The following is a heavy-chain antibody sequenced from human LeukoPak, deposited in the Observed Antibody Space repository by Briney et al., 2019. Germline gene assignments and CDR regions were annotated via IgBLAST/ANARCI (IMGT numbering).Heavy chain of an antibody. V-gene: IGHV3-7*03. CDR3: ARVRAGDWVTTHAFDI. J-gene: IGHJ3*02. D-gene: IGHD4-17*01. CDR1: GFTFSSYW. CDR2: IKQDGSEK. Sequence: PGGSLRLSCAASGFTFSSYWMNRVRQAPGKGLEWVAIIKQDGSEKKYVDSVRGRFTISRDNAKNSLYLQMNSLRAEDTALYYCARVRAGDWVTTHAFDIWGQGTMVTVSS.